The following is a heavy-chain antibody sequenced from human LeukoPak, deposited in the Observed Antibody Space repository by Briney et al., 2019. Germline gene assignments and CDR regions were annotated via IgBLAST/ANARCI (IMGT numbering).Heavy chain of an antibody. J-gene: IGHJ5*02. CDR1: GYTFTSYG. D-gene: IGHD3-3*01. Sequence: ASVKVSCKASGYTFTSYGISWVRQAPGQGREWMGWISAYNGNTNYAQKLQGRVTMTTDTSTSTAYMGLRSLRSDDAAVYYCARDLGYDFWSGYYTANSPYNWFDPWGQGTLVTVSS. CDR3: ARDLGYDFWSGYYTANSPYNWFDP. V-gene: IGHV1-18*01. CDR2: ISAYNGNT.